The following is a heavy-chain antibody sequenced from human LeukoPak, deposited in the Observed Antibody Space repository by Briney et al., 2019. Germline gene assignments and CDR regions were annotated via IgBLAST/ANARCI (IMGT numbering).Heavy chain of an antibody. CDR1: GGSISSYY. Sequence: PSETLSLTCTVSGGSISSYYWSWIRQPPGKGLEWIGYIYYSGSTNYNPSLKSRVTISVDTSKNQFSLKLSSVTAADTAVYYCAKLYYYDSGGYPDYWGQGTLVTVSS. CDR2: IYYSGST. J-gene: IGHJ4*02. CDR3: AKLYYYDSGGYPDY. D-gene: IGHD3-22*01. V-gene: IGHV4-59*08.